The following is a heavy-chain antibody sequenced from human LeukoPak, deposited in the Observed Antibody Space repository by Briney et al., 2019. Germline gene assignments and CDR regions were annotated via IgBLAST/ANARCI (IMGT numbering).Heavy chain of an antibody. CDR3: AKQWVDC. J-gene: IGHJ4*02. D-gene: IGHD1-26*01. V-gene: IGHV3-23*01. CDR1: GFRFSAYA. Sequence: GGSLRLSCAASGFRFSAYAMNWVRQAPGKGLEWVSGVSGTGGTTSYADSVKGRFTISRDNSQNTLYLQMNSLRVEDTALYYCAKQWVDCWGQGTLVTVSS. CDR2: VSGTGGTT.